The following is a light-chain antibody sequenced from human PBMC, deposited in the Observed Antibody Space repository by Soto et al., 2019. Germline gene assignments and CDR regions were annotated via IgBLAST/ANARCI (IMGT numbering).Light chain of an antibody. CDR1: QSVSSY. J-gene: IGKJ4*01. Sequence: EIVLTQSPATLSLSPGERATLSCRASQSVSSYLAWYQQKPGQAPRLLIYDASNRATGIPARFSGSGSGTDFTLTISSLQSEDFAVYYCQQYNDWPPLTFGGGTKVEI. CDR3: QQYNDWPPLT. V-gene: IGKV3-11*01. CDR2: DAS.